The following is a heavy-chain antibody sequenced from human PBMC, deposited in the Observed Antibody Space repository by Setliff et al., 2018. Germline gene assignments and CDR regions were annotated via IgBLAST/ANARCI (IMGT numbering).Heavy chain of an antibody. V-gene: IGHV3-15*01. CDR3: ATRLGDF. CDR1: GFTFVNYW. Sequence: GGSLRLSCAASGFTFVNYWMHWVRQAPGKGLEWVGRIKSKADGGTADFAAPVKGRFTISGDDSKNTMSLQMNSLKTEDTAVYFCATRLGDFWGQGTLVTVSS. J-gene: IGHJ4*02. CDR2: IKSKADGGTA.